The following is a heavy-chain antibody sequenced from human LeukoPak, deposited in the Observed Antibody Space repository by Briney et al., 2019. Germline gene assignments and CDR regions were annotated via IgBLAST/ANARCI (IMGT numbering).Heavy chain of an antibody. J-gene: IGHJ4*02. CDR1: GFTLSSYW. CDR2: IKQDGSEK. CDR3: AKDRGSGTYYLIPDY. Sequence: GGSLRLSCAASGFTLSSYWMSWVRQAPGKGLEGVANIKQDGSEKYYGDSVKGRFTISRDSSKNILYLQMNALTTEDTAVYYCAKDRGSGTYYLIPDYWGQRTLVIVS. V-gene: IGHV3-7*01. D-gene: IGHD3-10*01.